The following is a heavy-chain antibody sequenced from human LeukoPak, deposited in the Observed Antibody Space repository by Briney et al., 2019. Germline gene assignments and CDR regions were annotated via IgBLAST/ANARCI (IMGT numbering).Heavy chain of an antibody. V-gene: IGHV1-2*02. CDR3: ARGHPYGDYLAPLDY. Sequence: ASVKVSCKASGYTFTGYYMDWVRQAPGQGLEWMGWINPNSGGTNYAQKFQGRVTMTRDTSISTAYMELSRLRSDDTAVYYCARGHPYGDYLAPLDYWGQGTLVTVSS. D-gene: IGHD4-17*01. CDR1: GYTFTGYY. J-gene: IGHJ4*02. CDR2: INPNSGGT.